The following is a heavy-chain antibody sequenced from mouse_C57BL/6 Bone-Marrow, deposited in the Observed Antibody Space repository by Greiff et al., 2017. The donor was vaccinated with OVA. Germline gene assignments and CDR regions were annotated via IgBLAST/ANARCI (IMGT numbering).Heavy chain of an antibody. J-gene: IGHJ1*03. CDR2: INPSNGGT. V-gene: IGHV1-53*01. CDR1: GYTFTSYW. D-gene: IGHD1-1*01. Sequence: VQLQQPGTELVKPGASVKLSCKASGYTFTSYWMHWVKQRPGQGLEWIGNINPSNGGTNYNEKFKSKATLTVDKSSSTAYMQLSSLTSEDSAVYYWAGGYYYGSSFNWYFDVWGTGTTVTVSS. CDR3: AGGYYYGSSFNWYFDV.